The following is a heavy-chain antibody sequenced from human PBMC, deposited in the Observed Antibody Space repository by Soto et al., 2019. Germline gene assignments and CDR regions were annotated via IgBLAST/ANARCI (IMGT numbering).Heavy chain of an antibody. J-gene: IGHJ4*02. D-gene: IGHD6-19*01. V-gene: IGHV2-5*02. CDR2: IYWDDDK. Sequence: QITLKESGPTLVKPTQTLTLTCSFSGFSLSTSGVVVGWIRQPPGKALEWLALIYWDDDKHYSPSLKSRLTVTKDTSKNRVVLTMTNMDPMDTATYYCAHRQWLGHIDYWGQGTLVTVSS. CDR3: AHRQWLGHIDY. CDR1: GFSLSTSGVV.